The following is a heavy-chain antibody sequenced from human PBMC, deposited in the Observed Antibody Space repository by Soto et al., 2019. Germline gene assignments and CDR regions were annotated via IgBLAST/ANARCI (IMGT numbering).Heavy chain of an antibody. CDR3: ASSLTTVTWFDP. CDR1: GCSISSYY. CDR2: IYYSGST. J-gene: IGHJ5*02. D-gene: IGHD4-4*01. Sequence: SETLSLTCTVSGCSISSYYWSWIRQPPGKGLEWIGYIYYSGSTNYNPSLKSRVTISVDTSKNQFSLKLSSVTAADTAVYYCASSLTTVTWFDPWGQGTLVTVSS. V-gene: IGHV4-59*01.